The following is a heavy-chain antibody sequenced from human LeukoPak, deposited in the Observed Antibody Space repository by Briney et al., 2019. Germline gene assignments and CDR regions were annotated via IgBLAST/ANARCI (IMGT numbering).Heavy chain of an antibody. J-gene: IGHJ3*02. CDR2: ISSSGGIT. D-gene: IGHD6-19*01. CDR1: GFTFSSYA. Sequence: PGGSLRLSCAASGFTFSSYAMSWVRQAPGKGLEWVSAISSSGGITYYADSVKGRFTISRDNSQNTLYLQMNSLRAEDTAVYYCAKDSIYSRGSGWYRDAFDIWGQGTMVTVSS. V-gene: IGHV3-23*01. CDR3: AKDSIYSRGSGWYRDAFDI.